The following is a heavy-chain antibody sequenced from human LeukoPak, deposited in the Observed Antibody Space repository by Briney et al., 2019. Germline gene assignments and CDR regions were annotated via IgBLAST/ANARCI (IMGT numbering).Heavy chain of an antibody. J-gene: IGHJ4*02. CDR3: AKDGTYTDYDPDFDI. CDR2: IKLDGSEK. CDR1: GFTFSDYN. V-gene: IGHV3-7*04. D-gene: IGHD4-17*01. Sequence: GGSLRLSCAASGFTFSDYNLNWVRQAPGKGLEWVSHIKLDGSEKYSVDSVKGRFTISRDKAQNSLYMHINRPRAEDTASFYCAKDGTYTDYDPDFDIWGQGTLVTVSS.